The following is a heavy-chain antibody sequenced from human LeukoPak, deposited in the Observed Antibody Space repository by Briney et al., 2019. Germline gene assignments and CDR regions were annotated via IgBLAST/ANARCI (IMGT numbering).Heavy chain of an antibody. V-gene: IGHV3-15*01. Sequence: GGSLRLSCAVSGFTFSSHWMSWVRQAPGKGLEWVGRIKSKTDGGTTDYAAPVKGRFTISRDDSKNTLYLQMNSLKTEDTAVYYCTTDGTMIVVVPIDAFDIWGQGTMVTVSS. J-gene: IGHJ3*02. CDR2: IKSKTDGGTT. CDR3: TTDGTMIVVVPIDAFDI. D-gene: IGHD3-22*01. CDR1: GFTFSSHW.